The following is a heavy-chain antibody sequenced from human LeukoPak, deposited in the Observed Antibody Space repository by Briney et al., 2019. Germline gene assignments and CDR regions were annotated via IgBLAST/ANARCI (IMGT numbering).Heavy chain of an antibody. CDR3: ARDGFGWDYDSSGYHDAFDI. V-gene: IGHV1-69*13. Sequence: SVKVSCKASGGTFSSYAISWVRQAPGQGLEWMGGIIPIFGTANYAQKFQGRVTITADESTSTAYMELRSLRSDDTAVYYCARDGFGWDYDSSGYHDAFDIWGQGTMVTVSS. J-gene: IGHJ3*02. CDR1: GGTFSSYA. D-gene: IGHD3-22*01. CDR2: IIPIFGTA.